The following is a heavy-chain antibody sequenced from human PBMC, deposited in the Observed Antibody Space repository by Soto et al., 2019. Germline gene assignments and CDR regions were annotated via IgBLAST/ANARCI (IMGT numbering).Heavy chain of an antibody. Sequence: EVQLVETGGGLIQPGGSLRLSCAASGFTVSSNYMSWVRQAPGKGLAWVSVIYSGGSTYYADSVKGRFTISRDNSKNTLYLQMNSLRAEDTAVYYCARDDAVCSGGSCYPFGGMDVWDQGTTVSVSS. D-gene: IGHD2-15*01. J-gene: IGHJ6*02. CDR3: ARDDAVCSGGSCYPFGGMDV. CDR2: IYSGGST. CDR1: GFTVSSNY. V-gene: IGHV3-53*02.